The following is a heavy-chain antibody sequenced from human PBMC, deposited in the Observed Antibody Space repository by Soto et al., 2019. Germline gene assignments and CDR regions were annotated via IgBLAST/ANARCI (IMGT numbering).Heavy chain of an antibody. CDR1: GGTFSSYA. CDR3: ARRAEYSYAPRPTVAFDI. J-gene: IGHJ3*02. V-gene: IGHV1-69*13. D-gene: IGHD5-18*01. CDR2: IIPIFGTA. Sequence: GASVKVSCKASGGTFSSYAISWVRQAPGQGLEWMGGIIPIFGTANYAQKFQGRVTITADESTSTAYMELSSLRSEDTAVYYCARRAEYSYAPRPTVAFDIWGQGTMVTVSS.